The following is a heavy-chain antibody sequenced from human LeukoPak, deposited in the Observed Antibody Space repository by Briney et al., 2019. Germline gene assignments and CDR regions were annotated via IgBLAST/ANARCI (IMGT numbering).Heavy chain of an antibody. CDR2: IYHSGST. J-gene: IGHJ3*02. CDR3: AREGGSGTHAFDI. CDR1: GGSFSGYY. D-gene: IGHD3-10*01. V-gene: IGHV4-34*01. Sequence: SETLSLTCAVYGGSFSGYYWSWIRQPPGKGLEWIGYIYHSGSTYYNPSLKSRVTISVDRSKNQFSLKLSSVTAADTAVYYCAREGGSGTHAFDIWGQGTMVTVSS.